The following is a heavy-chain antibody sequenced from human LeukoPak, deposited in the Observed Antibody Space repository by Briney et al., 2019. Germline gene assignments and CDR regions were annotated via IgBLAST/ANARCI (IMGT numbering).Heavy chain of an antibody. CDR1: GGSFSGYY. J-gene: IGHJ3*02. V-gene: IGHV4-34*01. CDR2: INHSGST. D-gene: IGHD2-8*01. Sequence: SETLSLTCAVYGGSFSGYYWSWIRQPPGKGLEWIGEINHSGSTNYNPSLKSRVTISVDTSKNQFSLKLSSVTAADTAVYYCARRIVLMRRAFDIWGQGTMVTVSS. CDR3: ARRIVLMRRAFDI.